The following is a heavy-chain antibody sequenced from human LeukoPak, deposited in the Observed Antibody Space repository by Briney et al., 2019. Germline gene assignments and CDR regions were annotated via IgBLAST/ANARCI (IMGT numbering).Heavy chain of an antibody. CDR3: AKGRQWELPLDY. Sequence: GGSLRLSCAASGFTFNNYAMRWVRQAPGKGLEWVSAISGSGGKTYYADSVKGRFTISRDSSKNTLYLQMNSLRAEDTAVYYCAKGRQWELPLDYWGQGTLVTVSS. CDR1: GFTFNNYA. CDR2: ISGSGGKT. V-gene: IGHV3-23*01. J-gene: IGHJ4*02. D-gene: IGHD1-26*01.